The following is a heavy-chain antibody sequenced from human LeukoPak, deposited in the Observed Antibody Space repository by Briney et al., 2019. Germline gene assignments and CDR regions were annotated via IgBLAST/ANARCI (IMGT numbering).Heavy chain of an antibody. V-gene: IGHV3-21*01. CDR2: ISSSSSYI. Sequence: GGSLRLSCAASGFTFSSYSMNWVRQAPGKGLEWVSSISSSSSYIYYADSVKGRFTISRDNAKSSLYLQMNSLRAEDTAVYYCARDEGGGRTCDYWGQGTLVTVSS. D-gene: IGHD2-15*01. CDR3: ARDEGGGRTCDY. CDR1: GFTFSSYS. J-gene: IGHJ4*02.